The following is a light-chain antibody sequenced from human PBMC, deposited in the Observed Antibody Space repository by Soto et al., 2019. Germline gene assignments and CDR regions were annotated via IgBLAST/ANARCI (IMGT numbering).Light chain of an antibody. J-gene: IGLJ1*01. CDR3: QSYDSSLSGSRV. Sequence: QSVLTQPPSGSGAPGERGPISCTGSSSNNGAGYDVHWYQQLPGTAPKLLIYGNSNRPSGVPDRFSGSKSGTSASLAITGLQAEDEADYYCQSYDSSLSGSRVFGTGTKVTVL. V-gene: IGLV1-40*01. CDR2: GNS. CDR1: SSNNGAGYD.